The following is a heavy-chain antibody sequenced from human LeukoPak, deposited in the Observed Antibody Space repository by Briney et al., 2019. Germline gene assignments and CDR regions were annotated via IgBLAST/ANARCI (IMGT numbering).Heavy chain of an antibody. CDR2: IYYSGST. D-gene: IGHD2-15*01. Sequence: KPSETLSLTCTVSGGSISSYYWSWIRQPPGKGLEWIGYIYYSGSTNYNPSLKSRVTISVDTSKNQFSLRLSSVTAADTAVYYCARRGTAYCRGGNCYSDKYFDYWGQGTQVTVSS. CDR3: ARRGTAYCRGGNCYSDKYFDY. CDR1: GGSISSYY. V-gene: IGHV4-59*12. J-gene: IGHJ4*02.